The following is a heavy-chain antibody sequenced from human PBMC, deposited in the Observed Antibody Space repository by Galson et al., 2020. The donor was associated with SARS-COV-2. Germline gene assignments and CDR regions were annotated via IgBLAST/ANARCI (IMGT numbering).Heavy chain of an antibody. D-gene: IGHD2-15*01. CDR2: IFNSGST. Sequence: SETLSLTCTVSGGSITSDDCYWSWVRQPPGKGLEWIGNIFNSGSTFYSPSLKSRVTISVDTSTNQFSLKLSSVTAADTAVYFCARVPTGSAFDVWGQGTMVTVSS. V-gene: IGHV4-30-4*01. CDR3: ARVPTGSAFDV. J-gene: IGHJ3*01. CDR1: GGSITSDDCY.